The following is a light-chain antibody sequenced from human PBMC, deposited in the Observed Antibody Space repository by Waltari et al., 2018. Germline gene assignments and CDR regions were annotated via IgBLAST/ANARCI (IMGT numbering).Light chain of an antibody. V-gene: IGLV1-51*02. Sequence: QSVLTQPPSVSAAPGQKVTISCPGSSSNLGTDYVSWYQQLPGTAPKLFIYENNKRPSGIPDRFSGSKSGTSATLGITGLQTGDEADYYCGTWDTSLSALIFGGGTKLTVL. CDR1: SSNLGTDY. J-gene: IGLJ2*01. CDR3: GTWDTSLSALI. CDR2: ENN.